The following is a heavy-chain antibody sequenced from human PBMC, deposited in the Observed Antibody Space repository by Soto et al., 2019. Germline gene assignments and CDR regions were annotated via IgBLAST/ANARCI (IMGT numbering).Heavy chain of an antibody. CDR1: GFTFDDYA. Sequence: GGSLRLSCAASGFTFDDYAMHWVRQAPGKGLEWVSGISWNSGSIGFADSVKGRFTISRDNAKNSLYLQMNSLRAEDTALYYCTKADSYDSSGSFDSWGQGT. CDR3: TKADSYDSSGSFDS. D-gene: IGHD3-22*01. CDR2: ISWNSGSI. V-gene: IGHV3-9*01. J-gene: IGHJ4*02.